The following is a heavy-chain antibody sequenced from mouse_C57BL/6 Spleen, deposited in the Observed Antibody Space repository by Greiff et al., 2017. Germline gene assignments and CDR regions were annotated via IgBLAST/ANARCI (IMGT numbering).Heavy chain of an antibody. CDR1: GFTFSSYG. CDR3: ERRQYFDY. J-gene: IGHJ2*01. V-gene: IGHV5-6*01. Sequence: EVQGVESGGDLVKPGGSLKLSCAASGFTFSSYGMSWVRQTPDKRLEWVATISSGGSYTYYPDSVKGRFTISRDNAKNTLYLQMSSLKSEDTAMYCCERRQYFDYWGQGTTLTVSS. CDR2: ISSGGSYT.